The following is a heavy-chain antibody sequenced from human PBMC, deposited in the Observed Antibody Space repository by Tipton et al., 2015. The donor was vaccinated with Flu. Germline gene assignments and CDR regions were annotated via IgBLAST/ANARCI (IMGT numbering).Heavy chain of an antibody. CDR2: VFHSGLT. D-gene: IGHD2/OR15-2a*01. J-gene: IGHJ5*02. Sequence: TLSLTCTVSGGSINSTTYYWGWVRQPPGKGLEWIATVFHSGLTYYNPSLKSRVSISIDTSKNQFSLRLNSVTAADSAVYYCARDFHPNSNWFDPWGQGTLVSVSS. CDR3: ARDFHPNSNWFDP. V-gene: IGHV4-39*07. CDR1: GGSINSTTYY.